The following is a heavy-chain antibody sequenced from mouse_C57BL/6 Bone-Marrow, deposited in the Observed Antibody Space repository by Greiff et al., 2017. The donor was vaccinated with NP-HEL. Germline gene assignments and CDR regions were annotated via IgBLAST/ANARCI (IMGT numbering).Heavy chain of an antibody. J-gene: IGHJ3*01. Sequence: VQRVESGAELARPGASVKLSCKASGYTFTSYGISWVKQRTGQGLEWIGEIYPRSGNTYYNEKFKGKATLTADKSSSTAYMELRSLTSEDSAVYFCARGDLRGFAYWGQGTLVTVSA. V-gene: IGHV1-81*01. CDR2: IYPRSGNT. CDR3: ARGDLRGFAY. CDR1: GYTFTSYG. D-gene: IGHD1-1*01.